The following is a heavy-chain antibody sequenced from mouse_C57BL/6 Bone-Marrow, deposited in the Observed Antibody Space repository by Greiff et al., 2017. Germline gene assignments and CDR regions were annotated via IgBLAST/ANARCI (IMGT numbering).Heavy chain of an antibody. CDR3: ARQSSGGFAY. CDR1: GFTFSSYG. CDR2: ISSGGSYT. J-gene: IGHJ3*01. Sequence: EVQLQESGGDLVKPGGSLKLSCAASGFTFSSYGMSWVRQTPDKRLEWVATISSGGSYTYYPDSVKGRITISRDNAKNTLYLQMSSLKSEDTAMYCCARQSSGGFAYWGQGTLVTVSA. V-gene: IGHV5-6*01. D-gene: IGHD1-3*01.